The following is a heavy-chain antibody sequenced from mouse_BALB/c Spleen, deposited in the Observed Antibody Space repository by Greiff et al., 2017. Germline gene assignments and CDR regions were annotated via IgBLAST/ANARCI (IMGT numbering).Heavy chain of an antibody. CDR2: ISNGGGST. J-gene: IGHJ3*01. V-gene: IGHV5-12-2*01. Sequence: EVQVVESGGGLVQPGGSMKLSCAASGFTFSSYTMSWVRQTPEKRLEWVAYISNGGGSTYYPDTVKGRFTISRDNAKNTLYLQMSSLKSEDTAMYYCARHPYGNYVGWFAYWGQGTLVTVSA. CDR1: GFTFSSYT. CDR3: ARHPYGNYVGWFAY. D-gene: IGHD2-1*01.